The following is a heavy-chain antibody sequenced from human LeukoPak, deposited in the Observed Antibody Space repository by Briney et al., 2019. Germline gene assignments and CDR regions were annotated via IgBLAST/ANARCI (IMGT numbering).Heavy chain of an antibody. CDR3: AKAPYGSGSYHYYYYYMDV. Sequence: PGGSLRLSCAASEFSVGSNYMTWVRQAPGKGLEWVSLIYSGGSTYYADSVKGRFTISRDNSKNTLYLQMNSLRAEDTAVYYCAKAPYGSGSYHYYYYYMDVGGKGTTVTISS. J-gene: IGHJ6*03. CDR2: IYSGGST. D-gene: IGHD3-10*01. CDR1: EFSVGSNY. V-gene: IGHV3-66*01.